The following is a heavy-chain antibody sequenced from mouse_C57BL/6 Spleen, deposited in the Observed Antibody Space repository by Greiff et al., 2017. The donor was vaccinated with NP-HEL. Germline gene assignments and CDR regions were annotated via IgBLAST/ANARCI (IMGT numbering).Heavy chain of an antibody. CDR1: GYTFTDYY. CDR3: ARGDGRSGTFAY. D-gene: IGHD1-1*01. J-gene: IGHJ3*01. V-gene: IGHV1-19*01. Sequence: VQLQQSGPVLVKPGASVKMSCKASGYTFTDYYMNWVKQSHGKSLEWIGVINPYNGGTSYNQKFKGKATLTVDKSSSTAYMELNSLTSEDSAVYYCARGDGRSGTFAYWGQGTLVTVSA. CDR2: INPYNGGT.